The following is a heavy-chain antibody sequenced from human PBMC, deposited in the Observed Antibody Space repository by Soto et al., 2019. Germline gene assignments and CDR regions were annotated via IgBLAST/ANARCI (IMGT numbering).Heavy chain of an antibody. CDR1: GYTFTSYA. CDR2: INAGNGNT. V-gene: IGHV1-3*01. Sequence: ASVKVSCKASGYTFTSYAMHWVRQAPGQRLEWMGWINAGNGNTKHSQKFQGRVTITRDTSASTAYMELSSLRSEDTAVYYCARDRFGYSGYQPLYYYYMDVWGKGTTVTVSS. CDR3: ARDRFGYSGYQPLYYYYMDV. D-gene: IGHD5-12*01. J-gene: IGHJ6*03.